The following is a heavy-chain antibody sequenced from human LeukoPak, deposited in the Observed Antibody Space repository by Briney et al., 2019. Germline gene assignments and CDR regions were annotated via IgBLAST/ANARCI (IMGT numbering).Heavy chain of an antibody. J-gene: IGHJ5*02. Sequence: SETLSLTCAVYGGSFSGYYWTWIRQPPGKGLEWIGEISHSRSTNYNPSLKSRVTISVDTSKNQFSLKLSSVTAADTAVYYCARGTSIRDYGDYAVWFDPWGQGTLVTVSP. CDR2: ISHSRST. CDR1: GGSFSGYY. CDR3: ARGTSIRDYGDYAVWFDP. D-gene: IGHD4-17*01. V-gene: IGHV4-34*01.